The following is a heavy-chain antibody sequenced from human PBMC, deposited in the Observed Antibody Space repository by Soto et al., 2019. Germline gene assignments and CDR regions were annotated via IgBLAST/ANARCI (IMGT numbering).Heavy chain of an antibody. D-gene: IGHD2-2*01. J-gene: IGHJ6*03. CDR3: AKPSFPAAKVVHYYYYMDV. CDR2: ISGSGGST. V-gene: IGHV3-23*01. Sequence: GGSLRLSCAASGFTFSSYAMSWVRQAPGKGLEWVSAISGSGGSTYYADSVKGRFTISRDNSKNTLYLQMNSLRAEDTAVYYCAKPSFPAAKVVHYYYYMDVWGKGTTVTVSS. CDR1: GFTFSSYA.